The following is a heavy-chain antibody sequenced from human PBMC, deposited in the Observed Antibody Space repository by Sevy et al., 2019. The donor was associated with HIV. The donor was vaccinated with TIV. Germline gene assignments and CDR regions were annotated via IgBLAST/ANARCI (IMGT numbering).Heavy chain of an antibody. D-gene: IGHD3-10*01. J-gene: IGHJ4*02. CDR1: GFTFSNAW. CDR2: IKSKTDGGTT. Sequence: GGSLRLSCAASGFTFSNAWMSWVRQAPGKGLEWVGRIKSKTDGGTTDYVAPVKGRFTISRDDSKNTLYLQMNSLKTEDTAVYYCTAVLLWFGELIFWGQGTLVTVSS. V-gene: IGHV3-15*01. CDR3: TAVLLWFGELIF.